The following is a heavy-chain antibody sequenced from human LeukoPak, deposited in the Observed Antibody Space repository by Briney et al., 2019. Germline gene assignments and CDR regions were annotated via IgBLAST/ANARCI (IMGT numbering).Heavy chain of an antibody. CDR3: ARGRGSYYYYYMDV. J-gene: IGHJ6*03. CDR2: IYYSGST. V-gene: IGHV4-59*01. CDR1: GGSISSYY. Sequence: SETLSLTCTVSGGSISSYYWSWIRQPPGKGLEWIGYIYYSGSTNYNPSLKSRVTISVDTSKNQFSLKLSSVTAADTAVYYCARGRGSYYYYYMDVWGKGTTVTISS. D-gene: IGHD3-16*01.